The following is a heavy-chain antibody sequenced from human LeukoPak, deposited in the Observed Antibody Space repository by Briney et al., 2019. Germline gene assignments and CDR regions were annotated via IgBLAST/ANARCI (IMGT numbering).Heavy chain of an antibody. CDR3: ARDLSKERWPSYFDY. CDR2: ISSSGSTI. Sequence: GGSLRLSCAASGFTFSDYYMSWIRQAPGKGLEWVSYISSSGSTIYYADSVKGRFTISRDNAKNSLYLQMNSLRAEDTAVYYCARDLSKERWPSYFDYGAQGPLATVSS. CDR1: GFTFSDYY. J-gene: IGHJ4*02. D-gene: IGHD5-24*01. V-gene: IGHV3-11*04.